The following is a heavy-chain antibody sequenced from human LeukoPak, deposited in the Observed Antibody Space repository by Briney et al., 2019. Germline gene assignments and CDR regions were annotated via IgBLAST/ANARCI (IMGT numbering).Heavy chain of an antibody. CDR3: ARDLLGNEDQLLLRFDP. J-gene: IGHJ5*02. CDR2: IYYSGST. D-gene: IGHD2-2*01. CDR1: GGSISSGGYY. Sequence: PSETLSVTCTVSGGSISSGGYYWSWIRQHPGKGLEWIGYIYYSGSTYYNPSLKSRVTISVDTSKNQFSLKLSSVTAADTAVYYCARDLLGNEDQLLLRFDPWGQGTLVTVSS. V-gene: IGHV4-31*03.